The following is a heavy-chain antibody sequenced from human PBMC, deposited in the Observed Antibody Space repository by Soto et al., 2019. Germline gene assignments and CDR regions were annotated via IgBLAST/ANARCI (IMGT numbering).Heavy chain of an antibody. D-gene: IGHD3-3*01. CDR2: INHSGST. V-gene: IGHV4-34*01. J-gene: IGHJ5*02. CDR3: ARGPLKNYDFWSGTKNWFDP. CDR1: GVSFSGYY. Sequence: SETLSLTCAVYGVSFSGYYWSWIRQPPGKGLEWIGEINHSGSTNYNPSLKSRVTISVDTSKNQFSLKLSSVTAADTAVYYCARGPLKNYDFWSGTKNWFDPWGQGTLVTVSS.